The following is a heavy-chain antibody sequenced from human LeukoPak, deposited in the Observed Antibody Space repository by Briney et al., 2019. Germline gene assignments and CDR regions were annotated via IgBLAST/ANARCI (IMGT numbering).Heavy chain of an antibody. Sequence: PSETLSLTCTVSGGSISSYYWSWIRQPPGKGLEWIGYIYYSGSTNYNPSLESRVTISVDTSKNQFSLKLSSVTAADTAVYYCASFCSGGSCVDYWGQGTLVTVSS. J-gene: IGHJ4*02. V-gene: IGHV4-59*01. D-gene: IGHD2-15*01. CDR1: GGSISSYY. CDR3: ASFCSGGSCVDY. CDR2: IYYSGST.